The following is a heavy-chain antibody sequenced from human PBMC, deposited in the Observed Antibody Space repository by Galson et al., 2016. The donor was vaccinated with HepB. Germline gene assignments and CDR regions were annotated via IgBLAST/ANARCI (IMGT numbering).Heavy chain of an antibody. CDR2: IYYSGST. CDR3: ASHYGDSYPEWFDP. V-gene: IGHV4-39*07. J-gene: IGHJ5*02. D-gene: IGHD4-17*01. CDR1: GGSISGGPNY. Sequence: SETLSLTCIVSGGSISGGPNYWGWIRQPPGKGLEWIGTIYYSGSTYYNPSLKSRVTISVDTSKNQFSLKLTSVTAADTAVYYCASHYGDSYPEWFDPWGQGTLVTVSS.